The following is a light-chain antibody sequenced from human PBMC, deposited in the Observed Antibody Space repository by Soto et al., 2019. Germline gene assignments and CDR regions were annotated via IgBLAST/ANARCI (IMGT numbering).Light chain of an antibody. CDR2: GAS. CDR3: QQYGSSPLYT. Sequence: EIVLTQSPGTLSLSPGERATLSCRASQSVSTSYLAWYQQKPGQAPRLLIYGASSRATGIPDRFGGSGSGTDFTLTINRLEPEDFAVYYCQQYGSSPLYTFGQGTKLEIK. V-gene: IGKV3-20*01. J-gene: IGKJ2*01. CDR1: QSVSTSY.